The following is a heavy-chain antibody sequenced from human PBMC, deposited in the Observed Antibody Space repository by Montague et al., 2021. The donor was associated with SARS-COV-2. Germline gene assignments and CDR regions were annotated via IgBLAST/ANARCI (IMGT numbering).Heavy chain of an antibody. J-gene: IGHJ5*02. CDR3: ARDCYDYGSGSYQRWFDP. D-gene: IGHD3-10*01. CDR2: IYHSGST. Sequence: SETLSLTCTVSGYSISSGYYWGWIQQPPGKGLEWIGSIYHSGSTXYNPSLKSRVTISVDTSKNQFSLKLSSVTAADTAVYYCARDCYDYGSGSYQRWFDPWGQGTLVTVSS. V-gene: IGHV4-38-2*02. CDR1: GYSISSGYY.